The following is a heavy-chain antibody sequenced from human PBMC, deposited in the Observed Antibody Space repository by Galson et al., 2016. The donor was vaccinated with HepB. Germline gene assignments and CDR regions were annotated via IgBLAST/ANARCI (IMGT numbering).Heavy chain of an antibody. V-gene: IGHV4-39*01. Sequence: ETLSLTCTVSGGSISSSTYYWGWIRQPPGKGLAWIGSIYYSGSTYYNPSLKSRVTISVDTSKNQLSLSLSSVTAADTAVYYCARHFVRMEVGASPYYLDYWGQGTLVTVSS. CDR3: ARHFVRMEVGASPYYLDY. J-gene: IGHJ4*02. D-gene: IGHD1-26*01. CDR1: GGSISSSTYY. CDR2: IYYSGST.